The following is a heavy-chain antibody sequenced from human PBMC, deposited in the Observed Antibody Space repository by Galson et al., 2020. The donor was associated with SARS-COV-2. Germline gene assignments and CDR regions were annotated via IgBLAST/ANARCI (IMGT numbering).Heavy chain of an antibody. CDR2: ISAYNGYT. CDR3: ARLSTGYYRTEYFQH. CDR1: AYTFTSHG. J-gene: IGHJ1*01. D-gene: IGHD3-22*01. Sequence: ASVKVSCKASAYTFTSHGIGWVRQAPGHGLEWLGWISAYNGYTNYAQKIQGRVTMTTDTSTRTGYMELRSLRSDDTAVYYCARLSTGYYRTEYFQHWGQGTLVTVSS. V-gene: IGHV1-18*01.